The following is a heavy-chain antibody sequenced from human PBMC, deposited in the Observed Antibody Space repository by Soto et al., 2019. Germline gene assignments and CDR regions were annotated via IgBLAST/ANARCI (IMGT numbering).Heavy chain of an antibody. Sequence: GSLRLSCAASGFTFSSYAMHWVRQAPGKGLEYVSAISSNGGSTYYADSVKGRFTISRDNSKNTLYLQMGSLRAEDMAVYYCARVKGLYYDILTGPLDPWGQGTLVTVSS. CDR1: GFTFSSYA. D-gene: IGHD3-9*01. CDR2: ISSNGGST. CDR3: ARVKGLYYDILTGPLDP. J-gene: IGHJ5*02. V-gene: IGHV3-64*02.